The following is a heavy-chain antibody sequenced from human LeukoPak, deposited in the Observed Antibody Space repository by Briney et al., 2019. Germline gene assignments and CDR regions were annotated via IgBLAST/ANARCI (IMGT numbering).Heavy chain of an antibody. CDR3: ARDPPIAVAGRGRAFYYYGMDV. V-gene: IGHV1-69*06. CDR2: IITIFGTA. CDR1: GGTFSSYA. D-gene: IGHD6-19*01. Sequence: SVTVSCKATGGTFSSYAISWVRQAPGQGREWMGGIITIFGTANYAQKFQGRVTITADNSTSTAYMELSSLRSEDTAVYYCARDPPIAVAGRGRAFYYYGMDVWGKGTTVTVSS. J-gene: IGHJ6*04.